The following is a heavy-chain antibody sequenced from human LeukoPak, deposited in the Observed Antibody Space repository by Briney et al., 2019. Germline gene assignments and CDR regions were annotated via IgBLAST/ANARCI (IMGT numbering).Heavy chain of an antibody. Sequence: GGSLRLSCPASGFTFISYGRHWVRRAPGKGLEGVAVIWYDGSNKYYADSVKGRFTISRDNSKNTLYLQMNSLRAEDTAVYYCKVVPAAGDAFDIWGQGTMVTVSS. CDR2: IWYDGSNK. CDR3: KVVPAAGDAFDI. CDR1: GFTFISYG. D-gene: IGHD2-2*01. V-gene: IGHV3-33*01. J-gene: IGHJ3*02.